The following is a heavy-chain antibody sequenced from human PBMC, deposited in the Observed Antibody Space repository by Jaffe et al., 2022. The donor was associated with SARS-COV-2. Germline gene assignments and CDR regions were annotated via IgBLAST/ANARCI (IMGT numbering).Heavy chain of an antibody. CDR2: ISGSGGST. V-gene: IGHV3-23*01. CDR3: AKDQGGGGDSPNWYFDL. J-gene: IGHJ2*01. Sequence: EVQLLESGGGLVQPGGSLRLSCAASGFTFSSYAMSWVRQAPGKGLEWVSAISGSGGSTYYADSVKGRFTISRDNSKNTLYLQMNSLRAEDTAVYYCAKDQGGGGDSPNWYFDLWGRGTLVTVSS. D-gene: IGHD2-21*02. CDR1: GFTFSSYA.